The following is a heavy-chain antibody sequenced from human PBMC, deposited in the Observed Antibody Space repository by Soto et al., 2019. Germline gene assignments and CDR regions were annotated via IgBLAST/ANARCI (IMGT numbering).Heavy chain of an antibody. CDR3: ARVAREWLLYAPMEDYYMDV. CDR2: IYYSGST. Sequence: SETLSLTCTVSGGSISSYYWSWIRQPPGKGLEWIGYIYYSGSTNYNPSLKSRVTISVDTSKNQFSLKLSSVTAVDTAVYYCARVAREWLLYAPMEDYYMDVWGKGTTVTVSS. D-gene: IGHD3-3*01. CDR1: GGSISSYY. V-gene: IGHV4-59*01. J-gene: IGHJ6*03.